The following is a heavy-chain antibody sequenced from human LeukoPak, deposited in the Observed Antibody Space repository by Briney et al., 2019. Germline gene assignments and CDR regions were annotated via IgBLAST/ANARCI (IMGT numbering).Heavy chain of an antibody. CDR2: ISWNSGSI. V-gene: IGHV3-9*03. CDR1: GFTFDDYA. Sequence: SLRLSCAASGFTFDDYATHWVRQAPGKGLEWFSGISWNSGSIGYADSVKGRFTISRDNAKNSLYLQMNRQRAEDMALYYCAKDHGYSYGRGFDYWGQGTLVTVSS. CDR3: AKDHGYSYGRGFDY. D-gene: IGHD5-18*01. J-gene: IGHJ4*02.